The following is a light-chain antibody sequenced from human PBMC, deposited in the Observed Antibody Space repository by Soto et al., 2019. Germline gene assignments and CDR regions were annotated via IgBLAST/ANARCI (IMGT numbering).Light chain of an antibody. V-gene: IGLV2-14*01. J-gene: IGLJ2*01. CDR3: SSYTNKNSYIL. Sequence: QSVLTQPASVSGTPGQSITISSTGSISDIGGYNYVSWYQQFPGKAPKLIIFEVSDRPSGVSDRFSGSKSGSTASLTISGLQAEDEADYYCSSYTNKNSYILFGGGTKLTVL. CDR2: EVS. CDR1: ISDIGGYNY.